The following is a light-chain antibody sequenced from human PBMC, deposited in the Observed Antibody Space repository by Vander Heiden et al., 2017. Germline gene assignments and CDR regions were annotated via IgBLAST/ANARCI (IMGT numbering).Light chain of an antibody. Sequence: QSVLTQPPSASGTPGQRVTISCSGSSSNIGRNTVSWSQQIPGTAPKVLIYSNDYRPSGVPDRFSGSRSGTSASLAISGLQSDDEADYYCAAWDDSLNGFVFGTGTLVTV. CDR3: AAWDDSLNGFV. CDR2: SND. J-gene: IGLJ1*01. V-gene: IGLV1-44*01. CDR1: SSNIGRNT.